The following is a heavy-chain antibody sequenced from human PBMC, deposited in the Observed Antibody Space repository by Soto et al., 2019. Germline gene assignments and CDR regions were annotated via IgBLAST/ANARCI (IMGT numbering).Heavy chain of an antibody. Sequence: QVQLVQSGAEVKKPGSSVKVSCKASGGAFSDYAFSWVRQAPGQGLEWLGGIMPIFRAPDYAQKFQGRVPITADEFTRTAYMEMTSLRSEHTPLYYCASWLKGPDTGHCYSGMDVWGQGTTVTVS. V-gene: IGHV1-69*12. CDR1: GGAFSDYA. CDR3: ASWLKGPDTGHCYSGMDV. J-gene: IGHJ6*02. CDR2: IMPIFRAP. D-gene: IGHD2-2*02.